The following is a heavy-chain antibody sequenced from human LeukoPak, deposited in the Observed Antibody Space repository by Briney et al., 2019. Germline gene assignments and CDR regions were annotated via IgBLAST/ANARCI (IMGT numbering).Heavy chain of an antibody. V-gene: IGHV4-61*02. CDR3: ARDAWFGAGRTFDY. Sequence: PSETLSLTCSVSGDSISSGSYYWSWIRQPAGKGLEWIGRIYTSGSTNYIPSLKSRLTISVDTSKNQFSLRLSSVTAADTAVYYCARDAWFGAGRTFDYWGQGTLVTVSS. CDR2: IYTSGST. CDR1: GDSISSGSYY. J-gene: IGHJ4*02. D-gene: IGHD3-10*01.